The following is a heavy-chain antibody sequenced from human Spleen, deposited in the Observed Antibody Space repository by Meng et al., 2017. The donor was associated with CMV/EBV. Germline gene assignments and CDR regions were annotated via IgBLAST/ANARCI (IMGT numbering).Heavy chain of an antibody. V-gene: IGHV3-66*01. D-gene: IGHD3-22*01. J-gene: IGHJ3*02. Sequence: GESLKISCAASGFSVSSNYISWVRQAPGKGLEWVSVIYSGGSTHYATSAEGRFTISREHSKNTVYLHMNSLRPVDTAVYYCLRDQHYYESGGFFDAFDIWGQGTMVIVSS. CDR1: GFSVSSNY. CDR3: LRDQHYYESGGFFDAFDI. CDR2: IYSGGST.